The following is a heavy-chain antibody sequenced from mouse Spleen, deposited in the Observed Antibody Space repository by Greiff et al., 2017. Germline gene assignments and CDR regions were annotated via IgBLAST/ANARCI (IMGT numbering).Heavy chain of an antibody. CDR2: IDPETGGT. CDR3: TPYYGSSYGY. V-gene: IGHV1-15*01. CDR1: GYTFTDYE. Sequence: QVQLQQSGAELVRPGASVTLSCKASGYTFTDYEMHWVKQTPVHGLEWIGAIDPETGGTAYNQKFKGKAILTADKSSSTAYMELRSLTSEDSAVYYCTPYYGSSYGYWGQGTTLTVSS. D-gene: IGHD1-1*01. J-gene: IGHJ2*01.